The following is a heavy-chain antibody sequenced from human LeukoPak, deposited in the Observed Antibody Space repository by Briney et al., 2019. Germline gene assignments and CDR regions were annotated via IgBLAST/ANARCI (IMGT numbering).Heavy chain of an antibody. CDR1: GYSISSGYY. J-gene: IGHJ2*01. D-gene: IGHD5-12*01. V-gene: IGHV4-61*01. Sequence: SETLSLTCTVSGYSISSGYYWGWIRQPPGKGLEWIAYINYAGNTNSNPSLKSRVIMSVDTSKNQFSLKLRSVTAADTAVYFCARDLGSKWPNWYFDLWGRGALVTVSS. CDR3: ARDLGSKWPNWYFDL. CDR2: INYAGNT.